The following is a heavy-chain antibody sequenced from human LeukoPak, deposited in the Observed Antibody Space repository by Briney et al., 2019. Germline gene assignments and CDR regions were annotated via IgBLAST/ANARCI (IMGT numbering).Heavy chain of an antibody. V-gene: IGHV3-23*01. CDR1: GFTFSSYA. CDR2: ISGSGGST. Sequence: GGSLRLSCAASGFTFSSYAMSWVRLAPGKGLEWVSAISGSGGSTYYADSVKGRFTISRDNSKNTLYLQMHSLRAEDTAVYYCAKTMSSVWLFDYWGQGTLVTVSS. J-gene: IGHJ4*02. CDR3: AKTMSSVWLFDY. D-gene: IGHD6-19*01.